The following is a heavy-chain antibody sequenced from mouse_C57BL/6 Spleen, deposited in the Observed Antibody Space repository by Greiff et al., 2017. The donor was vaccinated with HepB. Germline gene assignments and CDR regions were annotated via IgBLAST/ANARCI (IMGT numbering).Heavy chain of an antibody. J-gene: IGHJ3*01. CDR3: TKVYYGSSPWFAY. Sequence: VQLQQSGAELVRPGASVKLSCTASGFNIKDDYMHWVKQRPEQGLEWIGWIDPENGDTEYASKFQGKATITADTSSNTAYLQLSSLTSEDTAVYYCTKVYYGSSPWFAYWGQGTLVTVSA. V-gene: IGHV14-4*01. D-gene: IGHD1-1*01. CDR2: IDPENGDT. CDR1: GFNIKDDY.